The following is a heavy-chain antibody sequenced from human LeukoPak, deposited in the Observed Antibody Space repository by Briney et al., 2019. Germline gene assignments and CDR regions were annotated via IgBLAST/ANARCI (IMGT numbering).Heavy chain of an antibody. V-gene: IGHV3-9*01. Sequence: GGSLRLSCAASGFTFDDYAMHWVRQAPGKGLEWVSGISWNSGSIGYADSVKGRFTISRDNAKNSLYLQMNSLRAEDTALYYCAKGIGRGSGVVDYWGQGTLVTVSS. D-gene: IGHD3-10*01. CDR1: GFTFDDYA. CDR2: ISWNSGSI. J-gene: IGHJ4*02. CDR3: AKGIGRGSGVVDY.